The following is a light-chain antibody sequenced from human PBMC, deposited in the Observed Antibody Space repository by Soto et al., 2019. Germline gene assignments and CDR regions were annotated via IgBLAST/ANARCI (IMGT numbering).Light chain of an antibody. V-gene: IGKV1-5*03. CDR1: QRNSSC. J-gene: IGKJ1*01. CDR2: KAS. Sequence: DTRMANSRAVLSAAGGDRGTSACRANQRNSSCLAVYRRKAGKAPYLLVDKASHLENGVPSRFSGSGSGTEFTLTISSLQPGDFATYYCQHYNTYPWTFGQGTKVDIK. CDR3: QHYNTYPWT.